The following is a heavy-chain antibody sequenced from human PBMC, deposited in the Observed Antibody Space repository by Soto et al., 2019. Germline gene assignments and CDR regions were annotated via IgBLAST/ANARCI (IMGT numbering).Heavy chain of an antibody. CDR1: GGSFSGYY. CDR2: INHSGST. Sequence: PSETLSLTCAVYGGSFSGYYWSWIRQPPGKGLEWIGEINHSGSTNYNPSLKSRVTISVDTSKNQFSLKLSSVTAADTAVYYCARGRVAAAGLNWFDPWGQGTLVT. V-gene: IGHV4-34*01. J-gene: IGHJ5*02. D-gene: IGHD6-13*01. CDR3: ARGRVAAAGLNWFDP.